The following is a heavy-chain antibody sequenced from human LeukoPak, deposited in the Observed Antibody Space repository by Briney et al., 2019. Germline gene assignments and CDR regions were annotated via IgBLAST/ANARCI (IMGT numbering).Heavy chain of an antibody. Sequence: GGSLRLSCAASGFTFSSYAMPWVRQAPGKGLEYVSAISSNGGSTYYANSVKGRFTISRDNSKNTLYLQMGSLRAEDMAVYCCARYGDGYNDDAFDIWGQGTMVTVSS. CDR1: GFTFSSYA. D-gene: IGHD5-12*01. CDR2: ISSNGGST. J-gene: IGHJ3*02. CDR3: ARYGDGYNDDAFDI. V-gene: IGHV3-64*01.